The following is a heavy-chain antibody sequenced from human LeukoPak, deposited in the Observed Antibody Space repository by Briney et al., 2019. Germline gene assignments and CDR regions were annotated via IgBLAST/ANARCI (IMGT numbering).Heavy chain of an antibody. V-gene: IGHV4-34*01. CDR2: INHSGST. Sequence: SETLSLTCAVYGGPFSAYYWTWIRQPPGKGLEWIGEINHSGSTNYNPSLKSRVTISVDTSKNQFSLKLSSVTAADTAVYYCARDELHNWFDPWGQGTLVTVSS. J-gene: IGHJ5*02. CDR3: ARDELHNWFDP. CDR1: GGPFSAYY. D-gene: IGHD1-7*01.